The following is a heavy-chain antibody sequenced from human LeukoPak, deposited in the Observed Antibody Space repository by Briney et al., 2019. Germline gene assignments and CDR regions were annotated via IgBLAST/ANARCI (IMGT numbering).Heavy chain of an antibody. CDR3: AGDYEGGNWFDP. CDR1: GYTFTSYD. D-gene: IGHD3-3*01. V-gene: IGHV1-8*01. Sequence: GASVKVSCKASGYTFTSYDINWVRQATGQGLEWMGWMNPNSGNTGYAQKFQGRVTITADESTSTAYMELSSLRSEDTAVYYCAGDYEGGNWFDPWGQGTLVTVSS. CDR2: MNPNSGNT. J-gene: IGHJ5*02.